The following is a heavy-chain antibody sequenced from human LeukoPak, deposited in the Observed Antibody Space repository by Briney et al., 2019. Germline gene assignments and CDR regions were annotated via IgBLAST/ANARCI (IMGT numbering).Heavy chain of an antibody. V-gene: IGHV1-69*13. CDR3: ARFHISGDSFDY. D-gene: IGHD3-10*01. CDR1: GGTFSSYA. Sequence: ASGKVSCKASGGTFSSYAISWVRQAPGQGLEWMGGIIPIFGTANYAQKFQGRVTITADESTSTAYMELSSLRSEDTAVYYCARFHISGDSFDYWGQGTLVTVSS. CDR2: IIPIFGTA. J-gene: IGHJ4*02.